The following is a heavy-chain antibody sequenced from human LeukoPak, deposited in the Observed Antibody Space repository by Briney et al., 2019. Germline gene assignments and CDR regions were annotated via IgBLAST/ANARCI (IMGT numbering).Heavy chain of an antibody. J-gene: IGHJ4*02. CDR3: ARGDQWLVPVYFDY. Sequence: GGSLRLSCAASGFTFSSYSMNWVRQAPGKGLEWVSSISSSTNYKYYADSVKGRFTISRDDAKNSLYLQMNSLRAEDTAVYYCARGDQWLVPVYFDYWGQGTLVTVSS. CDR2: ISSSTNYK. V-gene: IGHV3-21*01. D-gene: IGHD6-19*01. CDR1: GFTFSSYS.